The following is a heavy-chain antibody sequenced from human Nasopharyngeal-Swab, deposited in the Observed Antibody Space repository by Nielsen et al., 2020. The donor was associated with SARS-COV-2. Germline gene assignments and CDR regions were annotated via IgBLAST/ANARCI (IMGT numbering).Heavy chain of an antibody. V-gene: IGHV7-4-1*02. D-gene: IGHD3-9*01. CDR2: INTNTGNP. Sequence: ASVKVSCKASGGTFSSYAMNWVRQAPGQGLEWMGWINTNTGNPTYAQGFTGRFVFSLDTSVSTAYLQISSLKAEDTAVYYCARGERRYFDWLLVLSNWFDPWGQGTLVTVSS. CDR3: ARGERRYFDWLLVLSNWFDP. J-gene: IGHJ5*02. CDR1: GGTFSSYA.